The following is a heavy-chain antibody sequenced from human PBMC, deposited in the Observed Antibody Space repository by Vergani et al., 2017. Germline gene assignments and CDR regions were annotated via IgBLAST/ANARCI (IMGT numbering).Heavy chain of an antibody. V-gene: IGHV4-39*02. Sequence: QLQLQESGPGLVKPSETLFLTCTVSGGSISTSTSYWTWLRQPPGRGLEWIGTIHYTGSTFNSPSLKSRITMYADTSKNQFSLELKSVTAADTAFYFCAGDYRGERWSYYWGQETRVTASS. CDR3: AGDYRGERWSYY. D-gene: IGHD5-24*01. J-gene: IGHJ4*02. CDR1: GGSISTSTSY. CDR2: IHYTGST.